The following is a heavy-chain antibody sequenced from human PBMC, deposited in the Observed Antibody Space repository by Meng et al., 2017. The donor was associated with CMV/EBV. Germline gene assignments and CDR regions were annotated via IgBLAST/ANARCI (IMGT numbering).Heavy chain of an antibody. CDR3: ARVYCSSTSCYSEKRYYYYGMDV. CDR2: ISSSSSYI. D-gene: IGHD2-2*01. CDR1: GFTFSSYS. Sequence: GGSLRLSCAASGFTFSSYSMNWVRQAPGKGLEWVSSISSSSSYIYYADSVKGRFTISRDNAKNSLYLQMNSLRAEDTAVYYCARVYCSSTSCYSEKRYYYYGMDVWGQGTTVTVSS. V-gene: IGHV3-21*01. J-gene: IGHJ6*02.